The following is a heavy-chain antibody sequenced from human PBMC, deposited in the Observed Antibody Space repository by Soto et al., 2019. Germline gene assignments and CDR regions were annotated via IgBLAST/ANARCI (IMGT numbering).Heavy chain of an antibody. V-gene: IGHV3-23*01. CDR1: GFTFSSYA. D-gene: IGHD3-10*01. CDR3: AKTGGSWYFDL. CDR2: ISGSGGST. Sequence: EVQLLESGGGLVQPGGSLRLSCAASGFTFSSYAMSWVRQAPGKGLEWVSAISGSGGSTYYADSVKGRFTISRDNSKNTLYLQMHRLSAEDTAVYYCAKTGGSWYFDLWGRGTLVTVSS. J-gene: IGHJ2*01.